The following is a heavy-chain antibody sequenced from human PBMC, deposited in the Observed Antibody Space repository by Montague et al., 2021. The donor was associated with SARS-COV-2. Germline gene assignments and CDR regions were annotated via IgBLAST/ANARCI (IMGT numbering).Heavy chain of an antibody. Sequence: SETLSLTCSVSGGSFSPYYWTWIRQTPGKGLEWIGYVSHTGSTXXXPSXXXRVSMFVDSSKSQFSLEPSSVTAADTAIYYCARFRIWNHLYGMDVWGQGTTVIVSS. CDR2: VSHTGST. V-gene: IGHV4-59*12. J-gene: IGHJ6*02. D-gene: IGHD2-15*01. CDR1: GGSFSPYY. CDR3: ARFRIWNHLYGMDV.